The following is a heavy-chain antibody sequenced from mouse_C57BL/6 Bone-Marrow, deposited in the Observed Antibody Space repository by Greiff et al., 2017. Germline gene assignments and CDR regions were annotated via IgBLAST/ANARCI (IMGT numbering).Heavy chain of an antibody. CDR1: GFTFSDYY. CDR2: ISNGGGST. Sequence: EVKLVESGGGLVQPGGSLKLSCAASGFTFSDYYMYWVRQTPEKRLEWVAYISNGGGSTYYPDTVKGRFTISRDNAKNTLYLQMSRLKSEDTAMYYCARQSYYKAYWGQGTLVTVSA. J-gene: IGHJ3*01. V-gene: IGHV5-12*01. CDR3: ARQSYYKAY. D-gene: IGHD2-12*01.